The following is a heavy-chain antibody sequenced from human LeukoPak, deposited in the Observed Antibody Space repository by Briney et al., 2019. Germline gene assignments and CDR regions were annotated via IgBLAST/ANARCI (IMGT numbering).Heavy chain of an antibody. CDR2: IWYDGSNK. J-gene: IGHJ4*02. CDR1: GFTFSSYG. V-gene: IGHV3-33*01. Sequence: PGGSLKLSCAASGFTFSSYGMHWVRQAPGQGLEWVAVIWYDGSNKYYADSVKGRFTISRDNSKNTLYLQMNSLRAVDTAVYYCARRAPASDYWGQGTLVTVSS. CDR3: ARRAPASDY.